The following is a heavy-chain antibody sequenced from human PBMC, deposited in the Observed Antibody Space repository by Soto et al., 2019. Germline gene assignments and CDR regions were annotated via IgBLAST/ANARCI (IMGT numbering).Heavy chain of an antibody. CDR2: ITSDGKSK. D-gene: IGHD2-21*02. CDR1: GFNFSNHW. V-gene: IGHV3-74*01. Sequence: PGGSLRLSCAASGFNFSNHWMHWVRQRPAEGLVWVSRITSDGKSKAYAESVKGRFAISRDDAKNTLYLQMNGLTAEDTAVYYCARESRDWPLNWLDPWGQGPLVTVSS. CDR3: ARESRDWPLNWLDP. J-gene: IGHJ5*02.